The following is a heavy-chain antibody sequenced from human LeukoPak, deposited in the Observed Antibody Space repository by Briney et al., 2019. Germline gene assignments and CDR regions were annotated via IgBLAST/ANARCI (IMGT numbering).Heavy chain of an antibody. CDR2: ISSSSSTI. V-gene: IGHV3-48*01. Sequence: GGSLRLSCAASGFTLSSFSMNWVRQAPGKGLEWVSYISSSSSTIYYADSVKGRFTISRDNAKNSLYLQMNSLRAEDTAVYYCARVPYYYDSSGFDYWGQGTLVTVSS. D-gene: IGHD3-22*01. CDR3: ARVPYYYDSSGFDY. J-gene: IGHJ4*02. CDR1: GFTLSSFS.